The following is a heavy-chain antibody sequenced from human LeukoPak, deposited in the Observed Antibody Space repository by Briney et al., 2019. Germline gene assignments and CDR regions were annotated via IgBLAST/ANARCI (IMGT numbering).Heavy chain of an antibody. CDR1: GSSISSGDYY. Sequence: SETLSLTCTVSGSSISSGDYYWSWIRQPPGKGLEWIAYMYYSGSTYYNPSLKSRVTMSADTSKNQLSLKLSSVTAADTAVYYCARPYYYDSRIDPWGQGILVTVSS. J-gene: IGHJ5*02. D-gene: IGHD3-22*01. V-gene: IGHV4-30-4*01. CDR2: MYYSGST. CDR3: ARPYYYDSRIDP.